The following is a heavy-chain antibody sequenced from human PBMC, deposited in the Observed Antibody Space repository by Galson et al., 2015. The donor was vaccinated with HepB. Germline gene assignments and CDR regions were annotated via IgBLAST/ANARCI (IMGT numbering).Heavy chain of an antibody. J-gene: IGHJ4*02. V-gene: IGHV2-5*02. CDR1: GFSLSNSGVG. CDR3: ARTRYYGGWDFDY. Sequence: PALVKPTQTLALTCTFSGFSLSNSGVGVGWIRQPPGGALEWLALIYWDDDKGYSPSLKSRLTITKDTSKNLVVLTMTNMDSVDTGTYYCARTRYYGGWDFDYWGQGTLVTVSS. D-gene: IGHD3-3*01. CDR2: IYWDDDK.